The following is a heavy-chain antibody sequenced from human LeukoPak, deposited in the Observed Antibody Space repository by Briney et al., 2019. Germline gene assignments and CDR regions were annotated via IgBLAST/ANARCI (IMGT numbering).Heavy chain of an antibody. CDR3: ARDLGPGNSGDY. CDR1: GFTFSSYS. CDR2: ISSSSSYI. V-gene: IGHV3-21*01. D-gene: IGHD5-24*01. Sequence: GGSLRLSCAASGFTFSSYSMNWVRQAPGEGLEWVSSISSSSSYIYYADSVKGRFTISRDNAKNSLYLQMNSLRAEDTAVYYCARDLGPGNSGDYWGQGTLVTVSS. J-gene: IGHJ4*02.